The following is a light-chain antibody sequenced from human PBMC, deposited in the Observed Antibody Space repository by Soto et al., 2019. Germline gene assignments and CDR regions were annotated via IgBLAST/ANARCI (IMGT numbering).Light chain of an antibody. CDR1: RNVSIY. Sequence: EIQLTQSPSSLAASVGDRLTLTCRASRNVSIYLNWYQHKPGKGPTLLIHATSNLQIGVPSRFSGSGSGTEFTLTISSLEPEDFGTYYCQQSYKMPSFGQGTRLVIK. CDR3: QQSYKMPS. CDR2: ATS. V-gene: IGKV1-39*01. J-gene: IGKJ5*01.